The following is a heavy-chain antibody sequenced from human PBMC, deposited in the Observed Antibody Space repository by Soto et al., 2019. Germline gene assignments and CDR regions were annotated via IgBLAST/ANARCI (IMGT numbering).Heavy chain of an antibody. CDR3: ARYDFFDSSGWYRVGVEY. D-gene: IGHD6-19*01. CDR2: IIPIFGTA. Sequence: CGVTISCSSRWWPCQATGQGLEWMGGIIPIFGTANYAQKFQGRVTITADESTSTAYMELSSLRSEDTAVYYCARYDFFDSSGWYRVGVEYWGKGTLVPVS. V-gene: IGHV1-69*01. CDR1: GVTISCSS. J-gene: IGHJ4*02.